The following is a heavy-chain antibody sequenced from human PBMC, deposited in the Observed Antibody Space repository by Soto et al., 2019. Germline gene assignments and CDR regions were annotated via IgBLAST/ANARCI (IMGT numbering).Heavy chain of an antibody. Sequence: QVQLQQWGAGLLKPSETLSLTCAVYGGSFSGYYWSWIRQPPGKGLEWIGEINHSGSTNYNPSLKSQVTISRDTSKNQFSLKLSSVTAADTTVYYCARDRVVVVAARFHWFDPWGQGPLVTVSS. J-gene: IGHJ5*02. CDR1: GGSFSGYY. V-gene: IGHV4-34*01. CDR2: INHSGST. CDR3: ARDRVVVVAARFHWFDP. D-gene: IGHD2-15*01.